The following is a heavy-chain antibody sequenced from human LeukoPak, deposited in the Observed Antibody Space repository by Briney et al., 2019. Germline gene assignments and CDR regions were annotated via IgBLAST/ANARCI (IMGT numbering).Heavy chain of an antibody. CDR2: IYPGDSNT. CDR3: ARHGEMATISEFDY. J-gene: IGHJ4*02. D-gene: IGHD5-24*01. V-gene: IGHV5-51*01. Sequence: GESLKISCKGSGYSFTNYWIGWVRQMPGKGLEWMGIIYPGDSNTRYSPSFQGQVTISADKSISTAYLQWSSLKASVTATYYCARHGEMATISEFDYWGQGTLVIVSS. CDR1: GYSFTNYW.